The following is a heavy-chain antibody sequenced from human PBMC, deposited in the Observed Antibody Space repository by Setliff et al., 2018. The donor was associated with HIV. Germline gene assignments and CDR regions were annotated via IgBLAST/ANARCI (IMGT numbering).Heavy chain of an antibody. CDR2: ISSSGFNI. V-gene: IGHV3-21*01. D-gene: IGHD6-19*01. J-gene: IGHJ4*02. CDR3: ARGGDSSSSDH. CDR1: GFTFSSYS. Sequence: GGSLRLSCAASGFTFSSYSMNWVRQAPGKGLEWVSSISSSGFNIYYADSVKGRFTISRDDAKKSLYLQMNSLTVEETAVYYCARGGDSSSSDHWGQGTLVTVSS.